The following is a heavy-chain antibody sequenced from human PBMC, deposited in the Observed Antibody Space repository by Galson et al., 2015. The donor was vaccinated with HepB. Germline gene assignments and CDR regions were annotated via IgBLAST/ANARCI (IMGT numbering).Heavy chain of an antibody. D-gene: IGHD1-1*01. CDR3: AKIPWGGWNDDFDY. CDR1: GSTFSNYA. Sequence: SLRLSCAASGSTFSNYAMSWVRQAPGKGLEWVSTISGSGGSTYYAESVKGRFTISRDNSKNTLYVLMNSLRAEDTALYYCAKIPWGGWNDDFDYWGQGTLVTVSS. CDR2: ISGSGGST. J-gene: IGHJ4*02. V-gene: IGHV3-23*01.